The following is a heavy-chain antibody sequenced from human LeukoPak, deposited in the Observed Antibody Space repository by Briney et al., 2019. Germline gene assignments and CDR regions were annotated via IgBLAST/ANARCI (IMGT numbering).Heavy chain of an antibody. Sequence: SETLSLTCTVSGGSVSSTTYFWRWIRQPPGKGLEWIASINYSGSTYYNPSLKSRVTISVDTSENQFSLKLSSVTAADTAVYYCARYVVYGSGKYYFDYWGQGTLVTASS. CDR1: GGSVSSTTYF. J-gene: IGHJ4*02. CDR2: INYSGST. CDR3: ARYVVYGSGKYYFDY. V-gene: IGHV4-39*01. D-gene: IGHD3-10*01.